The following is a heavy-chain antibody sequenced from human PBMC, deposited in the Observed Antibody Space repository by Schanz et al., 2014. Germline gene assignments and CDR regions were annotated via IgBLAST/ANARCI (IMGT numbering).Heavy chain of an antibody. Sequence: EVQLVESGGGLVQPGGSLRLSCAASGFIFGSSVMAWVRQAPGKGLEWVSGITGASDHIDYAESVRGRFTISRDNSKNTLYLQMDSLRAEDTAVYYCARKMKLGVYGGKGHDSLDIWGQGTMVTVSS. J-gene: IGHJ3*02. V-gene: IGHV3-23*04. CDR3: ARKMKLGVYGGKGHDSLDI. D-gene: IGHD4-17*01. CDR2: ITGASDHI. CDR1: GFIFGSSV.